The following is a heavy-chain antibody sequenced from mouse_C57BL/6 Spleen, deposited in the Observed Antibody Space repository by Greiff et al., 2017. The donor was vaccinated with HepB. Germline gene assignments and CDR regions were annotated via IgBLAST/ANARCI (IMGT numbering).Heavy chain of an antibody. Sequence: EVKLQQSGPELVKPGASVKISCKASGYTFTDYYMNWVKQSHGKSLEWIGDINPNNGGTSYNQKFKGKATLTVDKSSSTAYMELRSLTSEDSAVYYCARGYGYLDYWGQGTTLTVSS. CDR2: INPNNGGT. J-gene: IGHJ2*01. CDR3: ARGYGYLDY. V-gene: IGHV1-26*01. CDR1: GYTFTDYY. D-gene: IGHD1-1*02.